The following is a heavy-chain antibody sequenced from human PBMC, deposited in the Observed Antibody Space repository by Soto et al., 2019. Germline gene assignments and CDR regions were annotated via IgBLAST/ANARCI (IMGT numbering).Heavy chain of an antibody. CDR1: GYTFTNYG. Sequence: GASVKVSCKASGYTFTNYGISWVRQAPGQGLECMGWISAHNGDTEYGQKFQGRVTMTTDIFTRTAYMEVKNLRSDDTAVYYCARDRGYRNFQFDPWG. V-gene: IGHV1-18*01. CDR3: ARDRGYRNFQFDP. D-gene: IGHD4-4*01. J-gene: IGHJ5*02. CDR2: ISAHNGDT.